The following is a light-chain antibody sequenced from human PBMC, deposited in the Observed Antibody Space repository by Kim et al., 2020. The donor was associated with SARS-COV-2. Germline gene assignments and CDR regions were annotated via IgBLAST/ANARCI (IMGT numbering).Light chain of an antibody. CDR3: QSYDRGLSGRV. J-gene: IGLJ2*01. CDR1: SSNIGAGYD. V-gene: IGLV1-40*01. CDR2: GNT. Sequence: QSVLTQPPSASGAPGQRVTISCTGSSSNIGAGYDVHWYQHLPGTAPILLIYGNTNRPSGVPDRCSGSKSGTSASLAITGLQAEDEADYYCQSYDRGLSGRVFGGGTQLTVL.